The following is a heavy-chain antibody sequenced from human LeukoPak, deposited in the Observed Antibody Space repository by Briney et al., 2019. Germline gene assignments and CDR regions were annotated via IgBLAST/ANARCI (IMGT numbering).Heavy chain of an antibody. D-gene: IGHD2-2*01. J-gene: IGHJ4*02. CDR1: GFTFSGYW. Sequence: PGGSLRLSCAASGFTFSGYWMSWVRQAPGKGLEWVANIKQDGSEKYYVDSVKGRFTISRDNAKNSLYLQMNSLRAEDTAVYYCARDTKYAFDNWGQGTLVTVSS. CDR2: IKQDGSEK. CDR3: ARDTKYAFDN. V-gene: IGHV3-7*01.